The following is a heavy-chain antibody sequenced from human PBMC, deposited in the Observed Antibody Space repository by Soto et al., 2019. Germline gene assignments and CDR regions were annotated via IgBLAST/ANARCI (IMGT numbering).Heavy chain of an antibody. CDR3: ASAPGYFFGFNY. D-gene: IGHD5-18*01. CDR1: GYIFTTYW. J-gene: IGHJ4*02. CDR2: NYPGDSDT. Sequence: GESLKISCKGPGYIFTTYWFAWVRQMPGKGLEWMGINYPGDSDTRYSPSFEGQVTISADRSTGTVYLEWSSLKASDTATYYCASAPGYFFGFNYWGQGTLVTVSS. V-gene: IGHV5-51*01.